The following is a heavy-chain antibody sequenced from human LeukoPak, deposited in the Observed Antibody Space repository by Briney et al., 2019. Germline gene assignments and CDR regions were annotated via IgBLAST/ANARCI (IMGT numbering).Heavy chain of an antibody. V-gene: IGHV4-34*01. Sequence: PSETLSLTCAVYGGSFSGYYWSWIRQPPGEGLEWIGEINHSGSTNYNPSLKSRVTISVDTSKKQFSLKLSSVTAADTAMYYCASPWGYGSGIWGQGTLVTVSS. CDR1: GGSFSGYY. CDR2: INHSGST. CDR3: ASPWGYGSGI. J-gene: IGHJ4*02. D-gene: IGHD3-10*01.